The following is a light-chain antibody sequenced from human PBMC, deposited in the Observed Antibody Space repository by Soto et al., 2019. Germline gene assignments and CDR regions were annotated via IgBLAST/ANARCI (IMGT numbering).Light chain of an antibody. CDR1: QRVSSDS. J-gene: IGKJ1*01. CDR3: QQYGRSQT. V-gene: IGKV3-20*01. CDR2: STS. Sequence: TQSPDTLSLSPGERATLSCRASQRVSSDSLAWYQQQPGQAPRLLIYSTSNRATGIPDRFSGSGSGTDFTLTIRRLEPEDFALYYCQQYGRSQTFGQGTKV.